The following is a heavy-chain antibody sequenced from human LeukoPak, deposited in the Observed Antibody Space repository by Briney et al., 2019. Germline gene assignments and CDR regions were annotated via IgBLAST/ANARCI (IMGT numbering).Heavy chain of an antibody. V-gene: IGHV3-30*04. CDR3: ASSGSGSYPDY. CDR2: ISYDGSNK. CDR1: GFTFSSYA. D-gene: IGHD3-10*01. Sequence: PGGSLRLSCAASGFTFSSYAMHWVRQAPGKGLEWVAVISYDGSNKYYADSVKGRFTISRDNSKNTLYLRMNSLRAEDTAVYYCASSGSGSYPDYWGQGTLVTVSS. J-gene: IGHJ4*02.